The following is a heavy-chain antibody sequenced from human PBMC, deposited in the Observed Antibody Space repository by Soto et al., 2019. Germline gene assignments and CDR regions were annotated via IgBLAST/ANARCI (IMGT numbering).Heavy chain of an antibody. V-gene: IGHV5-51*01. Sequence: GESLKISCKGSGYSFTSYGSGWVRQMPGKGLERMGIIYPGDSDTRYSPSFQGQVTISADKSISTAYLQWSSVKASDTAMYYCARNAGTKVLDYWGQGTLVTVSS. D-gene: IGHD2-8*01. J-gene: IGHJ4*02. CDR3: ARNAGTKVLDY. CDR1: GYSFTSYG. CDR2: IYPGDSDT.